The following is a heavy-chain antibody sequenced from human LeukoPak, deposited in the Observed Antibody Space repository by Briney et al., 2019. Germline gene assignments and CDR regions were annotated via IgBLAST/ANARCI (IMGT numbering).Heavy chain of an antibody. CDR3: ARAPLMGYCSGGSCSSPNWFDP. CDR2: IYTSGSA. V-gene: IGHV4-4*08. CDR1: GGSISSYY. D-gene: IGHD2-15*01. Sequence: SETLSLTCTVSGGSISSYYWSWIRQSPGKGLEWIGRIYTSGSANYNPSLKSRVTISVDTSKNQFSLKLSSVTAADTAVYYCARAPLMGYCSGGSCSSPNWFDPWGQGTLVTVSS. J-gene: IGHJ5*02.